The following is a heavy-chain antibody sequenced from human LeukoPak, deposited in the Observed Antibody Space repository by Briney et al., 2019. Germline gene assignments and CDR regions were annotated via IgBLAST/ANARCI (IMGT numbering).Heavy chain of an antibody. CDR1: GGSFSGYY. Sequence: SETLSLTCAVYGGSFSGYYWSWIRQPPGKGLEWIGEINHSGSTNYNPSLKSRVTISVDTSKNQFSLKLSSVTAADTAVYHCARGPPPLGFDYWGQGTLVTVSS. J-gene: IGHJ4*02. CDR2: INHSGST. V-gene: IGHV4-34*01. CDR3: ARGPPPLGFDY.